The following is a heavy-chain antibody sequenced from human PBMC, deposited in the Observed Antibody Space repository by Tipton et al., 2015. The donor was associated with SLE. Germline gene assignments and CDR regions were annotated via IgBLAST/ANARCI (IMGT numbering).Heavy chain of an antibody. CDR2: IYTSGST. J-gene: IGHJ4*02. CDR1: GGSISSGSYY. Sequence: LRLSCTVSGGSISSGSYYWSWIRQPAGKGLEWIGYIYTSGSTNYNPSLKSRVTISVDTSKNQFSLKLSSVTAADTAVYYCARLPPGYGDYWGQGTLVTVSS. CDR3: ARLPPGYGDY. D-gene: IGHD6-13*01. V-gene: IGHV4-61*09.